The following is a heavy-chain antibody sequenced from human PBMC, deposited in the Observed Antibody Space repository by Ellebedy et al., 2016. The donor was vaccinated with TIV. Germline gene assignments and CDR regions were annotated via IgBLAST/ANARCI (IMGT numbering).Heavy chain of an antibody. CDR3: ASRGLDAPWKQRDQFDY. CDR1: GYTFTGYY. Sequence: ASVKVSCKASGYTFTGYYMHWVRQAPGQGLEWMGWISTYNGNTNYAQKLQGRVTMTTDTSTSTAYMELRSLRSEDTAVYYCASRGLDAPWKQRDQFDYWGQGTLVTVSS. D-gene: IGHD5-18*01. CDR2: ISTYNGNT. J-gene: IGHJ4*02. V-gene: IGHV1-18*04.